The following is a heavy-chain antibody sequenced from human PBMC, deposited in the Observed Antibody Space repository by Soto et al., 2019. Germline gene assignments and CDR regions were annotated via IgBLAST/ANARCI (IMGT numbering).Heavy chain of an antibody. CDR3: ARGVTHIDF. D-gene: IGHD2-21*02. CDR2: INPNSGGT. V-gene: IGHV1-2*02. J-gene: IGHJ4*02. Sequence: QVQLVQSGAEVKKPGASVKVSCKASGYTLMGYYMNWVRQAPGQGLEWMGWINPNSGGTIYAQKFQGRVTMTRDTSITTAYMELSSLTSDDTALYYCARGVTHIDFGGQGTLVTVSS. CDR1: GYTLMGYY.